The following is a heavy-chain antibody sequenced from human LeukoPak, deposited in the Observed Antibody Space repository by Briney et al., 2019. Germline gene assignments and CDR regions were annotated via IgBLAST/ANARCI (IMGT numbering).Heavy chain of an antibody. V-gene: IGHV4-30-4*01. CDR3: AKDNYYDSSGYPKDDAFDI. D-gene: IGHD3-22*01. CDR2: IYYSGST. J-gene: IGHJ3*02. Sequence: SQTLSLTCTVSGGSISSGDYYWRWIRQPPGKGLEWIGYIYYSGSTYSTPSLKSRVTISVDTSKNQFSLKLSSVTAADTAVYYCAKDNYYDSSGYPKDDAFDIWGQGTMVTVSS. CDR1: GGSISSGDYY.